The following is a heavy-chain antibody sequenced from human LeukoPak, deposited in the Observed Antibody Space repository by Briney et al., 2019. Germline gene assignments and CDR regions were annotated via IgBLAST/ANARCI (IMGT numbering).Heavy chain of an antibody. CDR1: GGSISSYY. J-gene: IGHJ4*02. CDR2: IYYSGST. Sequence: SETLSLTCTVSGGSISSYYWSWIRQPPGKGLEWIGYIYYSGSTSYNPSLKSRVTISVDTSKNQFSLKLSSVTAADTAVYYCARASSPIWFGESQARYWGQGTLVTVSS. V-gene: IGHV4-59*12. CDR3: ARASSPIWFGESQARY. D-gene: IGHD3-10*01.